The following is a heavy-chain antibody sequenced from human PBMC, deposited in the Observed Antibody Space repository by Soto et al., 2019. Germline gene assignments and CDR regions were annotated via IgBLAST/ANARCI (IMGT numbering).Heavy chain of an antibody. CDR2: IYYRETT. V-gene: IGHV4-59*12. Sequence: SETLALGCKVSNGSLNVYYWSGIRQPPGKELEWIGNIYYRETTNYNPSLQGRVTMSIDTSKNQFSLMLTSVTAADTAVYYCTRVATAVPSWGRAVLVTVSS. CDR1: NGSLNVYY. CDR3: TRVATAVPS. J-gene: IGHJ5*02. D-gene: IGHD5-18*01.